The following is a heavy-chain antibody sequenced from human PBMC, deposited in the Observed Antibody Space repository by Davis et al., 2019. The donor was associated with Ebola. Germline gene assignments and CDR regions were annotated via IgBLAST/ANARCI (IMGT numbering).Heavy chain of an antibody. D-gene: IGHD4-11*01. CDR1: GYSISTGYY. CDR2: IYYSGST. CDR3: ARVGGDSNYGYYYYYYMDV. J-gene: IGHJ6*03. Sequence: SETLSLTCTVSGYSISTGYYWGWIRQPPGKGLEWIGYIYYSGSTNYNPSLKSRVTMSVDTSKNQFSLKLSSVTAADTAVYYCARVGGDSNYGYYYYYYMDVWGKGTTVTVSS. V-gene: IGHV4-61*05.